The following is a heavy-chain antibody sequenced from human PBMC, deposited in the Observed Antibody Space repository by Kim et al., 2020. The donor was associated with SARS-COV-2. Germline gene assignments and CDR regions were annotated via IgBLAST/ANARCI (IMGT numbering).Heavy chain of an antibody. CDR3: AAVEVVAARDY. CDR2: T. V-gene: IGHV4-30-2*01. J-gene: IGHJ4*02. Sequence: TSYNPSLKSRVTISVDRSKNQFSLKLSSVTAADTAVYYCAAVEVVAARDYWGQGTLVTVSS. D-gene: IGHD2-15*01.